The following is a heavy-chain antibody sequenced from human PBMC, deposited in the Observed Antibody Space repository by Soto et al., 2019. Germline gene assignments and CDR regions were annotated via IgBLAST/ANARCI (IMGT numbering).Heavy chain of an antibody. CDR2: ISAYNGNT. V-gene: IGHV1-18*04. Sequence: ASVKVSCKASGYTFTSYGMSWVRQAPGQGLEWMGLISAYNGNTNYAQKLQGRVTMTTDTSTSTAYMELRSLRSDDTAVYYCAGSIFGVVDWFDPWGQGTLVTVSS. J-gene: IGHJ5*02. D-gene: IGHD3-3*01. CDR3: AGSIFGVVDWFDP. CDR1: GYTFTSYG.